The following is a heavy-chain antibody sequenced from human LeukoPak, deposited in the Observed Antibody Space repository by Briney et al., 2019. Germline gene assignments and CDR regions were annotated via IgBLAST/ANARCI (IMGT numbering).Heavy chain of an antibody. CDR2: VDYRGTT. CDR1: GASTSDSYSF. Sequence: SETLSLTCTVSGASTSDSYSFWGWIRQPPGRGLEWIAPVDYRGTTYYNSALKSRVTISADTSKSQFYLNLNSMTAADTAVYFCARRRAYNYFDPWGQGTLVTVSS. J-gene: IGHJ5*02. CDR3: ARRRAYNYFDP. V-gene: IGHV4-39*01.